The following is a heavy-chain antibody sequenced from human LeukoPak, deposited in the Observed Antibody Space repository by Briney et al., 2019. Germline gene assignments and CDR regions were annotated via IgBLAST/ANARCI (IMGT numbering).Heavy chain of an antibody. Sequence: GGSLRLSCAASGFTLSSYAMSWVRQAPGKGLEWVSAISGSGGSTYYPDSVKGRFTISRDNSKNTLYLQMNSLRAEDTAVYYCAKVGLGLLYFDYWGQGTLVTVSS. CDR1: GFTLSSYA. D-gene: IGHD2-15*01. V-gene: IGHV3-23*01. CDR3: AKVGLGLLYFDY. J-gene: IGHJ4*02. CDR2: ISGSGGST.